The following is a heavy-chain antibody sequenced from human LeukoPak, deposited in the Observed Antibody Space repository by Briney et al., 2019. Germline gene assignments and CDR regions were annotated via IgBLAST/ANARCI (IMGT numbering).Heavy chain of an antibody. CDR1: GYNFTNYW. CDR2: IYPGDSDT. D-gene: IGHD1-1*01. Sequence: GESLKISCKGSGYNFTNYWIRWVRQMPGKGLEWMGIIYPGDSDTTYSPSFQGQVTISAEKPINTAYLQWSSLKASDTAIYYCARSAPPDNWNDLRYYYPMDVWGQGTTVTVSS. J-gene: IGHJ6*02. V-gene: IGHV5-51*04. CDR3: ARSAPPDNWNDLRYYYPMDV.